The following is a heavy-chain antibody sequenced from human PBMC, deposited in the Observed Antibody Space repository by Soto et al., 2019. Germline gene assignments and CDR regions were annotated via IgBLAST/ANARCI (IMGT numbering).Heavy chain of an antibody. D-gene: IGHD4-17*01. J-gene: IGHJ5*02. CDR2: ISGSGGST. CDR3: AKSHYGVSWFDP. CDR1: GFTFSSYS. V-gene: IGHV3-23*01. Sequence: GGSLRLSCVASGFTFSSYSMSWVRQAPGKGLEWVSAISGSGGSTYYADSVKGRFTISRDNSKNTLYLQMNSLRAEDTAVYYCAKSHYGVSWFDPWGQGTLVTVSS.